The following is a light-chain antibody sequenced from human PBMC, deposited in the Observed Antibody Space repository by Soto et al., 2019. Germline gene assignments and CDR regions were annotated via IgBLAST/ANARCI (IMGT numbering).Light chain of an antibody. V-gene: IGKV1-5*02. CDR1: QNISR. J-gene: IGKJ4*01. Sequence: DVKMTQSPSTLSASVGDRVTIICRASQNISRLAWYQQKPGKAPNLLIYRASSLESGVPSRFSGSGSGTEFTLTTSSLQPDDFATYYCQQYQSYSSFAGGTKVDI. CDR2: RAS. CDR3: QQYQSYSS.